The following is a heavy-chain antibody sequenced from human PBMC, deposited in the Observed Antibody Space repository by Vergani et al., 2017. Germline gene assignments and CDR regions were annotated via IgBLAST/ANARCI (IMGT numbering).Heavy chain of an antibody. J-gene: IGHJ4*02. CDR3: ARDVGATIDY. CDR1: GGTFSSYA. D-gene: IGHD1-26*01. CDR2: IIPIFGTA. Sequence: QVQLVQSGAEVKKPGSSVKVSCKASGGTFSSYAISWVRQAPGQGLEWMGRIIPIFGTANYAQKFQGRVTITADESTSTAYMKLSSVTAADTAVYYCARDVGATIDYWGQGTLVTVSS. V-gene: IGHV1-69*13.